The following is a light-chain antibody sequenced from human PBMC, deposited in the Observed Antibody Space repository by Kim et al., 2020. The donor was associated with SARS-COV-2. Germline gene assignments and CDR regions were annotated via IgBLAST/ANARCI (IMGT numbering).Light chain of an antibody. J-gene: IGKJ4*01. CDR1: HDVGVS. V-gene: IGKV3-11*01. CDR2: YAG. Sequence: PGESAPLSARPSHDVGVSFDWYQNTPVQAPRLLIYYAGLVAAGIPDRVSGGVSVTDFSLTIGSLAPEDFAIYYCQQRGSWPPPLTLGGGTKVDSK. CDR3: QQRGSWPPPLT.